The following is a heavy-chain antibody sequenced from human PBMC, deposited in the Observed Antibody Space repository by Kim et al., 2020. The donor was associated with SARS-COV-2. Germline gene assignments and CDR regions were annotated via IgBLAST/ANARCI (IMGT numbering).Heavy chain of an antibody. J-gene: IGHJ6*02. Sequence: GGSLRLSCAASGFTLRPYAMSWVRQAPGKGLEWVSGISGTGSGTYYADSVKGRFTISRDNSKNTLFLQLNTLRDEDTAVYFCARGYPSGSGHMDVWGQGT. CDR2: ISGTGSGT. CDR1: GFTLRPYA. CDR3: ARGYPSGSGHMDV. V-gene: IGHV3-23*01. D-gene: IGHD6-19*01.